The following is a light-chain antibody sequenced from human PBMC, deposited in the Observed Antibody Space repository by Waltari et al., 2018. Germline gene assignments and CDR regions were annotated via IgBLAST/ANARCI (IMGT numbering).Light chain of an antibody. J-gene: IGKJ2*03. Sequence: DIQMTQSPTSLSASIGDRVNITCRASANINSYLNWYQQKPGKAPKLLIYRASTLQPGVPSRFSGSVSGADYTFTITCLQSEDIATYYCQHGYGSPYSFGQGTKVEIK. CDR1: ANINSY. V-gene: IGKV1-39*01. CDR3: QHGYGSPYS. CDR2: RAS.